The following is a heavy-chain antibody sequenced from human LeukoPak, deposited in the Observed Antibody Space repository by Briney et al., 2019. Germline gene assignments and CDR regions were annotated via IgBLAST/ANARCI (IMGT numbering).Heavy chain of an antibody. D-gene: IGHD5-12*01. J-gene: IGHJ4*02. V-gene: IGHV3-7*01. CDR1: GFTFNLAW. CDR2: INQDGSQT. Sequence: GGSLRLSCATSGFTFNLAWMSWVRQAPGKGLEWLANINQDGSQTSYVDSVRGRFTVSRDNAKNSLYLQMNSLRADDTAVYYCARDSSPRYSGYDWVFWGRGTLVTVSS. CDR3: ARDSSPRYSGYDWVF.